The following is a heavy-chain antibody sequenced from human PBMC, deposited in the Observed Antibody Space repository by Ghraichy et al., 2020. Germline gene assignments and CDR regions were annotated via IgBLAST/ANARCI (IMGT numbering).Heavy chain of an antibody. V-gene: IGHV4-39*02. D-gene: IGHD2-15*01. CDR3: ARVVLGPCSGGTCSPTKFDS. CDR2: INLSGTT. CDR1: GLSISTNTDY. Sequence: PSETLSLTCSVSGLSISTNTDYWAWIRQSPGKELEWIGNINLSGTTFYNPSLETRVTMSVDTSKNLFSVRLKSVTAADTAVYFCARVVLGPCSGGTCSPTKFDSWGQGALVTVSS. J-gene: IGHJ4*02.